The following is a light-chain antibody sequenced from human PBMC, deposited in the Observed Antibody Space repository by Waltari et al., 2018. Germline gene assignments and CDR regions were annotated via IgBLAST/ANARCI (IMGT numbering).Light chain of an antibody. CDR2: AAS. V-gene: IGKV1-39*01. CDR1: QSIASF. Sequence: CLGSQSIASFLNWYQQKPGKAPKLLIYAASSLQSGVPSRFSASGSGTDFTLTISSLQPEDFATYYCQQSYKTPPLTFGGGTKVEMK. CDR3: QQSYKTPPLT. J-gene: IGKJ4*01.